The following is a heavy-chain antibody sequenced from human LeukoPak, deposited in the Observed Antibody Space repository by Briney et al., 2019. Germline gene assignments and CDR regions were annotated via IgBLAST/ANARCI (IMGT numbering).Heavy chain of an antibody. CDR1: GGSISSYY. J-gene: IGHJ4*02. CDR2: IYYSGST. Sequence: SETLSLTCTVSGGSISSYYWSWVRQPPGKGWEGIGYIYYSGSTNYNPSLKSRVTISVDTSKTQFSLKLSSVTAADTAVYYCARETPPRSRGFDYWGQGTLVTVSS. V-gene: IGHV4-59*01. CDR3: ARETPPRSRGFDY. D-gene: IGHD1-26*01.